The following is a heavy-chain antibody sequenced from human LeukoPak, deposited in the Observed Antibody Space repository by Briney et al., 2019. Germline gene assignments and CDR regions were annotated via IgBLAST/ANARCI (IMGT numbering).Heavy chain of an antibody. CDR3: AREDAVASLDY. V-gene: IGHV4-59*01. J-gene: IGHJ4*02. CDR1: GGSISSYY. Sequence: SETLSLTCTVSGGSISSYYWSWIRQPPGKGLEWIGYIYYSGSTNYNPSLKSRVTISVDTSKNQFSLNLSSVTAADTAVYYCAREDAVASLDYWGQGTLVTVSS. CDR2: IYYSGST. D-gene: IGHD6-19*01.